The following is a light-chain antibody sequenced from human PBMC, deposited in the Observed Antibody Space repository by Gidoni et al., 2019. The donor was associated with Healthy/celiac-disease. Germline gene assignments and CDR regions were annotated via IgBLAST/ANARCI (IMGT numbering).Light chain of an antibody. CDR2: KAS. V-gene: IGKV1-5*03. Sequence: DIQLTHSPTTLSASAGDRVTITCRASQSISSWLAWYQQNPGKAPKLLIYKASSLVSGVPSRFSGSGAGTEFTLTISSLQPDDYATYYCQQYNSYSPWTFGQGTKVEIK. CDR1: QSISSW. CDR3: QQYNSYSPWT. J-gene: IGKJ1*01.